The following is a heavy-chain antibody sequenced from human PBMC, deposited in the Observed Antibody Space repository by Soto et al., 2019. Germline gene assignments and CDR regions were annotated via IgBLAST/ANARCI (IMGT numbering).Heavy chain of an antibody. D-gene: IGHD3-10*01. CDR1: GYTLTELS. V-gene: IGHV1-24*01. J-gene: IGHJ4*02. CDR2: FDPEDGET. CDR3: ATGPNYYGSGSYYNGYFDY. Sequence: ASVKVSCKVSGYTLTELSMHWARQAPGKGLEWMGGFDPEDGETIYAQKFQGRVTMTEDTSTDTAYMELSSLRSEDTAVYYCATGPNYYGSGSYYNGYFDYWGQGTLVTVSS.